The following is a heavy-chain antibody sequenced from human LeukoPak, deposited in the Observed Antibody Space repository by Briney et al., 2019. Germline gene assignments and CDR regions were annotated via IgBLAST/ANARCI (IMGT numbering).Heavy chain of an antibody. CDR2: INPNSGTT. Sequence: ASVKVSCKTSGYTFTDYYLHWVRQAPGQGLEWMGWINPNSGTTNYAQKFQGRVTITRDTSISTAYMELNRLRSDDTAMYYCARAYTSPNGPYWGQGTLVTVSS. CDR3: ARAYTSPNGPY. CDR1: GYTFTDYY. J-gene: IGHJ4*02. D-gene: IGHD3-16*01. V-gene: IGHV1-2*02.